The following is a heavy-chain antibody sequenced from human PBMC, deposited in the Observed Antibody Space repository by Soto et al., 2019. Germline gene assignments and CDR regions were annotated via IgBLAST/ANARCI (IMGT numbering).Heavy chain of an antibody. V-gene: IGHV3-23*01. Sequence: GGSLRLSCAASGFTFSDYAMSWVRQAPGKGLEWVSAISGSAIATYYADSVKGRFTISRDNSKNTLFLQMHRLRADDTAVYYFALDAISTVRGTDNWFDPWGQGTLVTVSS. CDR1: GFTFSDYA. CDR2: ISGSAIAT. J-gene: IGHJ5*02. CDR3: ALDAISTVRGTDNWFDP. D-gene: IGHD3-10*01.